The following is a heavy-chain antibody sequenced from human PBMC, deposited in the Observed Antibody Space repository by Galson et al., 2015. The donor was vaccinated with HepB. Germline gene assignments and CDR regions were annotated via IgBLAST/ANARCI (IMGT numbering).Heavy chain of an antibody. CDR3: AKDSVSGSYLPTYFDS. Sequence: SLRLSCATSGFIFKNHAMTWVRQAPGKGLEWVSSISGSGAFTYYADSVKGRFTISRDNSKNMVHLQMNSRRAEDTAFYYCAKDSVSGSYLPTYFDSWGQGTLVTVSS. V-gene: IGHV3-23*01. CDR2: ISGSGAFT. D-gene: IGHD1-26*01. J-gene: IGHJ4*02. CDR1: GFIFKNHA.